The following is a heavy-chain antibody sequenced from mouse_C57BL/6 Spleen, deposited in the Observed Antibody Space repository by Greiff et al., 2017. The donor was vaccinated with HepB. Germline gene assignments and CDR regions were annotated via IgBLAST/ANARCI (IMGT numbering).Heavy chain of an antibody. CDR1: GFTFSDYG. Sequence: EVKLVESGGGLVKPGGSLKLSCAASGFTFSDYGMHWVRQAPEKGLEWVAYNSSGSSTIYYADTVKGRFTISRDNAKNTLFLQMTSLRSEDTAMYYCASSYYYGSSYAMDYWGQGTSVTVSS. J-gene: IGHJ4*01. V-gene: IGHV5-17*01. CDR3: ASSYYYGSSYAMDY. CDR2: NSSGSSTI. D-gene: IGHD1-1*01.